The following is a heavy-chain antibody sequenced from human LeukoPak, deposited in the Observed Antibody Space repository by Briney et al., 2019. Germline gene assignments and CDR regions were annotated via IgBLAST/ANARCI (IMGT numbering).Heavy chain of an antibody. CDR2: ISGSGSST. D-gene: IGHD3/OR15-3a*01. Sequence: GASLRLSCAASGFSLSGYAMSWVRQAPGKGPEWVSHISGSGSSTYNADSVKGRFTISRDNSKNSVYLQMSSLRADDTAVYFCARKDARSAMIFLDVWGQGTTVTVSS. CDR1: GFSLSGYA. CDR3: ARKDARSAMIFLDV. V-gene: IGHV3-23*01. J-gene: IGHJ6*02.